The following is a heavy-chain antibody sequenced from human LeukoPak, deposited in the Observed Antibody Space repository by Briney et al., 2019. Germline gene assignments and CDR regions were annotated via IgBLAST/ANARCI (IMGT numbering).Heavy chain of an antibody. V-gene: IGHV4-39*01. J-gene: IGHJ4*02. CDR3: ARQDTDTSGYYYFDS. D-gene: IGHD3-22*01. CDR1: GGSINTVTYY. Sequence: KPSETLSLTCTVSGGSINTVTYYWGWIRQPPGKGLEWIGSIYYSGSTHNNASLEGRVTISVDTSKNQFSLKLTSVTAADTAVYYCARQDTDTSGYYYFDSWGQGTLVTVSS. CDR2: IYYSGST.